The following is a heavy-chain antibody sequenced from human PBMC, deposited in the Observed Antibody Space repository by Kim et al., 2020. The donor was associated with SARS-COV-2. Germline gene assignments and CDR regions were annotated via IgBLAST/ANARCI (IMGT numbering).Heavy chain of an antibody. V-gene: IGHV3-11*06. CDR3: ATRSTMVRGPLYY. D-gene: IGHD3-10*01. J-gene: IGHJ4*02. Sequence: CADSVKVLFTVSRDTAKNSLYLQVNSRRSEDTAVYYCATRSTMVRGPLYYWGQGTMVTVSS.